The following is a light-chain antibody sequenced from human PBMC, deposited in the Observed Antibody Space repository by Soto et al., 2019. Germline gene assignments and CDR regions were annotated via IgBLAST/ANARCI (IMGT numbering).Light chain of an antibody. V-gene: IGKV3-15*01. CDR2: AAS. CDR3: QQYNNWQT. Sequence: ERVMTQSPAALSVSPGERSTLSCRASQSVRSNLAWYHQRPGQAPRLLIYAASARATGIPARFSGSGSGTEFTLTISGLQSEDSRLYYCQQYNNWQTFGQGTKVDIK. CDR1: QSVRSN. J-gene: IGKJ1*01.